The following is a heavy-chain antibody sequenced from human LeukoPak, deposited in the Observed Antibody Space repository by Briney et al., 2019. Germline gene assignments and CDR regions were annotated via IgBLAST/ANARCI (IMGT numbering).Heavy chain of an antibody. Sequence: GGTLRLSCAASGFTFSSYAMSWVRQAPGKGLEWVSGISGSGDSTYYADSVKGRFTISRDNSKNTLFLQMNSLRAEDTAVYYCAISGGYWAWAHWGQGTLVTVSS. CDR2: ISGSGDST. J-gene: IGHJ4*02. CDR3: AISGGYWAWAH. V-gene: IGHV3-23*01. CDR1: GFTFSSYA. D-gene: IGHD1-26*01.